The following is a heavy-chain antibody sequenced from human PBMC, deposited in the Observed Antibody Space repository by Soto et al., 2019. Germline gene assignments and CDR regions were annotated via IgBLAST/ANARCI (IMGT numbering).Heavy chain of an antibody. CDR1: GGSISSGGYS. D-gene: IGHD1-1*01. J-gene: IGHJ4*02. CDR3: ARVREHYYFDY. CDR2: IYHSGST. V-gene: IGHV4-30-2*01. Sequence: QLQLQESGSGLVKPSQTLSLTCAVSGGSISSGGYSWSWIRQPPGKGLEWIGYIYHSGSTYYNPSLKIRVTISVDRSKNQCSLKLSSVTAADTAVYYCARVREHYYFDYWGQGTLVTVSS.